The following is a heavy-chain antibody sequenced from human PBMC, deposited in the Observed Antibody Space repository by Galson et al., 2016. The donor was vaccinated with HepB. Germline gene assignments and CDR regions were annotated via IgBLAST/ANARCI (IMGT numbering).Heavy chain of an antibody. J-gene: IGHJ4*02. CDR2: IYYSGST. Sequence: SETLSLTCTVSGGSISSSSYYWGWIRQPPGKGLEYIGGIYYSGSTYYDPSLKSRVTISVDTSKNQFSLRLTSVTAADTAVYYCARNPGSTNHPYYLDYWGQGTLVTVSS. D-gene: IGHD1-14*01. V-gene: IGHV4-39*01. CDR3: ARNPGSTNHPYYLDY. CDR1: GGSISSSSYY.